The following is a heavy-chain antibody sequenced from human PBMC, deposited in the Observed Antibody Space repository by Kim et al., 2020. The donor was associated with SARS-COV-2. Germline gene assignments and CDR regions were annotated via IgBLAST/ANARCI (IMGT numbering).Heavy chain of an antibody. CDR3: AREGWELLPGDWFDP. J-gene: IGHJ5*02. D-gene: IGHD1-26*01. CDR1: GFTFSSYW. V-gene: IGHV3-7*03. Sequence: GGSLRLSCAASGFTFSSYWMSWVRQAPGKGLEWVANIKQDGSEKYYVDSVKGRFTISRDNAKNSLYLQMNSLRAEDTAVYYCAREGWELLPGDWFDPWGQGTLVTVSS. CDR2: IKQDGSEK.